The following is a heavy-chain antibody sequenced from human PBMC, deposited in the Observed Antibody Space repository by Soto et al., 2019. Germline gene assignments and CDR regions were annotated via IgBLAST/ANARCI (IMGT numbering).Heavy chain of an antibody. Sequence: PGGSLRLSCAASGFTFSSYAMSWVRQAPGKGLEWVSAISGSGSSTYYADSVKGRFTISRDNSKNTLYLQMNSLRAEDTAVYYCAKDRPISTTGRYYYGMDVWGQGTTVTVSS. D-gene: IGHD1-1*01. J-gene: IGHJ6*02. CDR3: AKDRPISTTGRYYYGMDV. V-gene: IGHV3-23*01. CDR1: GFTFSSYA. CDR2: ISGSGSST.